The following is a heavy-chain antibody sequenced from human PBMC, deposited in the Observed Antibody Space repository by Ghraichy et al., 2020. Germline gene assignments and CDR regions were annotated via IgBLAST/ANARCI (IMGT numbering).Heavy chain of an antibody. CDR1: AYAITSGYH. CDR3: ARDRRDNYKYYFDY. V-gene: IGHV4-38-2*02. D-gene: IGHD5-24*01. Sequence: SETLSLTCDVSAYAITSGYHWAWIRQPPGKGLEWIGSIFHSGSTYYSPSLMSRVTMSVDTSKNQFSLNLSLVTAADTAVYYCARDRRDNYKYYFDYWGQGTRVTVSS. J-gene: IGHJ4*02. CDR2: IFHSGST.